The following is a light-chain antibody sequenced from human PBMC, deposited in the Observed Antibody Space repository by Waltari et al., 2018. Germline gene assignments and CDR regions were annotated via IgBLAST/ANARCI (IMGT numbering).Light chain of an antibody. CDR3: AAWDDRLDGYV. CDR1: SSNIGGNP. V-gene: IGLV1-44*01. CDR2: SNN. J-gene: IGLJ1*01. Sequence: QSVLTQPPSASGTPGQRVTISCSGSSSNIGGNPVNWYQQFPGRAPKLLIYSNNQRPPGVPDRVSGSTSGTSASLAISGLQSEDEADFYCAAWDDRLDGYVFGTGTKVTVL.